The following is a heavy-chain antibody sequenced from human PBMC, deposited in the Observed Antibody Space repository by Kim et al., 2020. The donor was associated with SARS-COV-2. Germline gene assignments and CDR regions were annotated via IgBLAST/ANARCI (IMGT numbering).Heavy chain of an antibody. J-gene: IGHJ4*02. V-gene: IGHV1-3*01. CDR3: SRDGAVAGAINFDY. D-gene: IGHD6-19*01. Sequence: SRKCQGRVTITRDTSASTAYMELRSLRSEDTAIYYCSRDGAVAGAINFDYWGQGTLVTVSS.